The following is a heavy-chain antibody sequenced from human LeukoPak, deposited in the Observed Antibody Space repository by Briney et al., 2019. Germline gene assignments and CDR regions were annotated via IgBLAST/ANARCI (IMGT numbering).Heavy chain of an antibody. CDR2: IVVGSGNR. Sequence: SVKVSCKASVFTVTSSAVQWVRRSRGQRLKWIGWIVVGSGNRNYPQKFQERVTITRDLSTSLVYMELSSMRSEDTAVYYCAAEAAYYYDSRDAFALWGQGTMVTVSS. V-gene: IGHV1-58*01. J-gene: IGHJ3*01. CDR1: VFTVTSSA. CDR3: AAEAAYYYDSRDAFAL. D-gene: IGHD3-22*01.